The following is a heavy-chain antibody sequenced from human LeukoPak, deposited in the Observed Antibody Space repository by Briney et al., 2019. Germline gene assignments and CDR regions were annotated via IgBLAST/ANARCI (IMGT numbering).Heavy chain of an antibody. J-gene: IGHJ6*02. CDR3: ARDGNWGIADNYYYYGMDV. V-gene: IGHV4-61*08. CDR1: GGSISSGGYY. Sequence: PSETLSLTCTVSGGSISSGGYYWSWIRQHPGKGLEWIGYIYYSGSTYYNPSLKSRVTISVDTSKNQFSLKLSSVTAADTAVYYCARDGNWGIADNYYYYGMDVWGQGTTVTVSS. CDR2: IYYSGST. D-gene: IGHD6-13*01.